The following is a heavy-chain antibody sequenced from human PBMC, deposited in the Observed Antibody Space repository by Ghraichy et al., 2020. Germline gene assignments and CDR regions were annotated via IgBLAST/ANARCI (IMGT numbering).Heavy chain of an antibody. J-gene: IGHJ4*02. Sequence: GGSLRLSCAASGFTFRNYGMHWVRQAPGKGLEWVAVISYDGNKKYYADSVKSRFTISRDNSKNTLYLQMNSLRAEDTAIYYCAKSGRIVVVPSAIQVGAGARVTTLTSPIDYWGQGTLVTFSS. V-gene: IGHV3-30*18. CDR1: GFTFRNYG. D-gene: IGHD2-2*02. CDR3: AKSGRIVVVPSAIQVGAGARVTTLTSPIDY. CDR2: ISYDGNKK.